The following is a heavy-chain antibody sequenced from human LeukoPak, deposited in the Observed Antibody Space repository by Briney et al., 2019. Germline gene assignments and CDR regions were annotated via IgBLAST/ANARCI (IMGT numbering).Heavy chain of an antibody. V-gene: IGHV3-48*02. CDR2: IRGSSGII. D-gene: IGHD3-16*01. CDR3: ARETDFVWNY. CDR1: GFSLSTYS. J-gene: IGHJ4*02. Sequence: GGSLRLSCAASGFSLSTYSMNWVRQAPGKGLEWVSYIRGSSGIIYYADSVKGRFTISRDNAMNSLYLQMNNLRDEDTAVYYCARETDFVWNYWDQGTLVSVSA.